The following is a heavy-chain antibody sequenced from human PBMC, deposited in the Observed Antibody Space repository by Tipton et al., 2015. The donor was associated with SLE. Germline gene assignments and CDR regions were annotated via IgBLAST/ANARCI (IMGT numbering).Heavy chain of an antibody. Sequence: SLRLSCAASGFTFSNYYMSWIRQAPGKGLEWVSYISSSDNSIYYADSVKGRFTISRNNTKNSLYLQMNSLRVEDMAVYYCTRDPGRVGSRQRDAFDIWGQGTMVTVSS. J-gene: IGHJ3*02. D-gene: IGHD2-15*01. CDR3: TRDPGRVGSRQRDAFDI. V-gene: IGHV3-11*04. CDR2: ISSSDNSI. CDR1: GFTFSNYY.